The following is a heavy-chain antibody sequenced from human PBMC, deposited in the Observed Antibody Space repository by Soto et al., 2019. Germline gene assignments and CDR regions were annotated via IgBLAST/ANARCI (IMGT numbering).Heavy chain of an antibody. J-gene: IGHJ6*03. Sequence: GGSLRLSCAASGFTFSDYYMSWIRQAPGKGLEWVSYISSSGSTIYYADSVKGRFTISRDNAKNSLYLQMNSLRAEDTAVYYCAGRNPNSPTPEYYYYMDVWGKGTTVTVSS. CDR1: GFTFSDYY. CDR3: AGRNPNSPTPEYYYYMDV. V-gene: IGHV3-11*01. CDR2: ISSSGSTI. D-gene: IGHD2-15*01.